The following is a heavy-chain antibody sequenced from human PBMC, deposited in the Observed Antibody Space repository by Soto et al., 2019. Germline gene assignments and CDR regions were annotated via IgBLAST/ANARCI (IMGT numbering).Heavy chain of an antibody. D-gene: IGHD3-22*01. V-gene: IGHV1-18*01. CDR1: GYTFTSYG. J-gene: IGHJ4*02. Sequence: QVQLVQSGAEVKKPGASVKVSCKASGYTFTSYGVSWVRQAPGQGLEWMGWINAYNGNTYYAQKLQGRVTMTTDTSTTTAYMELRSLRSDDTAVYYCARDSYYDSSGYPFDYWGQGTLVTVSS. CDR3: ARDSYYDSSGYPFDY. CDR2: INAYNGNT.